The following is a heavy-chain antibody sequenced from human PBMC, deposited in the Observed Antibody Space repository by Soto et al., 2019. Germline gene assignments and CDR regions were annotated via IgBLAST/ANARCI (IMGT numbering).Heavy chain of an antibody. CDR1: GGSISSGGYS. V-gene: IGHV4-30-2*01. CDR3: ARGPRYNWSGSQSSYFDY. J-gene: IGHJ4*01. D-gene: IGHD1-20*01. Sequence: TLSLTCAVSGGSISSGGYSWSWIRQPPGKGLEWIGYIYHSGSTYYNPSLKSRVTISVDRSKNQFSLKLSSVTAADTAVYHCARGPRYNWSGSQSSYFDYWGHGTLVTVSS. CDR2: IYHSGST.